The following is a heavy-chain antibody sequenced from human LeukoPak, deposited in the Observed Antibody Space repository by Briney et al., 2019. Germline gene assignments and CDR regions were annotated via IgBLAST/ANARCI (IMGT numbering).Heavy chain of an antibody. CDR3: ARVGDGLRYFDWSYYFDY. J-gene: IGHJ4*02. Sequence: PSETLSLTCSVSGYSISSGYYWGWIRPPPGRGLEWIRSIYYTGGTLYNPSLKSRVSMSVDTSTNQFSLKLSSVTAADTAVYYCARVGDGLRYFDWSYYFDYWGQGTLVTVSS. D-gene: IGHD3-9*01. V-gene: IGHV4-38-2*02. CDR1: GYSISSGYY. CDR2: IYYTGGT.